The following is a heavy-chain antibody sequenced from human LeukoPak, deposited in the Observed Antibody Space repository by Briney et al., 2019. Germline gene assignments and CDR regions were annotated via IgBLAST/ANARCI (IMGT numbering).Heavy chain of an antibody. J-gene: IGHJ4*02. V-gene: IGHV4-39*07. D-gene: IGHD3-3*01. CDR1: GGSISSSSYY. Sequence: SETLSLTCTVSGGSISSSSYYWGWIRQPPGKGLEWIGSIYYSGSTYYNPSLKSRVTISVDTSKNQFSLKLSSVTAADTAVYYCARGSTYYDFWSGYYIGTYYFDYWGQGTLVTVSS. CDR2: IYYSGST. CDR3: ARGSTYYDFWSGYYIGTYYFDY.